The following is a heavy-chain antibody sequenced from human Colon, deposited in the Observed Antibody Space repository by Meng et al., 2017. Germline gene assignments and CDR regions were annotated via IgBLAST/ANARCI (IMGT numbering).Heavy chain of an antibody. CDR2: ISQSGSS. CDR3: AREDGSIGFTPAGQ. D-gene: IGHD1-26*01. V-gene: IGHV4-4*02. CDR1: GGSISSTNW. J-gene: IGHJ1*01. Sequence: QVHLQVSGPGLVKPSGTLSLTCAVSGGSISSTNWWSWIRQPPGKGLEWIGEISQSGSSNYNPSLKSRVTMSLDKFKNHFFLNLSSVSAADTAVYYCAREDGSIGFTPAGQWGQGTLVTVSS.